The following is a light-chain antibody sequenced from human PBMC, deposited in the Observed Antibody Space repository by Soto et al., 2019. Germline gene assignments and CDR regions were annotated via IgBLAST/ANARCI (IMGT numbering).Light chain of an antibody. Sequence: DIQMTQSPPTLSASVGDRVTITCRASQSIGTWLAWLQQKPGKAPKVLIYDGSNLESGVPSRFSGSGSGTEFTLTISSLQPDDFATYFCQRYDTYAGAFGQGTKVEIK. CDR3: QRYDTYAGA. J-gene: IGKJ1*01. CDR2: DGS. V-gene: IGKV1-5*01. CDR1: QSIGTW.